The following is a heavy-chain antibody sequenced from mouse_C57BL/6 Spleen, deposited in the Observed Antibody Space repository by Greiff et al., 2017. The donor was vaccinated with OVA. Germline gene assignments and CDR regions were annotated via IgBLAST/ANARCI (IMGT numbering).Heavy chain of an antibody. CDR1: GFTFSSYG. D-gene: IGHD1-3*01. V-gene: IGHV5-6*01. Sequence: EVKLQESGGDLVKPGGSLKLSCAASGFTFSSYGMSWVRQTPDKRLEWVATISSGGSYTYYPDSVKGRFTISRDNAKNTLYLQMSSLKSEDTAMYYCARHNYSGFDYWGQGTTLTVSS. J-gene: IGHJ2*01. CDR2: ISSGGSYT. CDR3: ARHNYSGFDY.